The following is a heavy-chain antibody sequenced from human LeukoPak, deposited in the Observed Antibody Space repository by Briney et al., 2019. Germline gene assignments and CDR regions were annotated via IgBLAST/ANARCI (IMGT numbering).Heavy chain of an antibody. V-gene: IGHV3-48*03. CDR2: ISNSGNTI. CDR1: EFIFSGYE. D-gene: IGHD6-19*01. J-gene: IGHJ4*02. Sequence: GGSLRLSCAASEFIFSGYEMNWVRQAPGKGLEWVSYISNSGNTIYYADSVKGRFTISRDNAKNSLYLQMNSLRAEDTAVYYCASPYSSGWYNAGGYWGQGTLVTVSS. CDR3: ASPYSSGWYNAGGY.